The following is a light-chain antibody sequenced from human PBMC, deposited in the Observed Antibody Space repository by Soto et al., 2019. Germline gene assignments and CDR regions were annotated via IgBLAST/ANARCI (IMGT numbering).Light chain of an antibody. CDR1: QSVSSY. CDR2: DAS. Sequence: EMVFTQSPGALSLSPGDRATLSCRASQSVSSYLSWYQQKPGQAPRLLIYDASNRATGIPARFSGSGSGTDFTLTISSLEPEDFAVYYCQQRSNWPPEVTFGQGTRLEI. V-gene: IGKV3-11*01. J-gene: IGKJ5*01. CDR3: QQRSNWPPEVT.